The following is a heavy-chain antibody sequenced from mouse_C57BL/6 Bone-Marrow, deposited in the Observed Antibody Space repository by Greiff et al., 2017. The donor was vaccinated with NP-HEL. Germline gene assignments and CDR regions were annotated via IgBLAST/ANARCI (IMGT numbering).Heavy chain of an antibody. V-gene: IGHV1-55*01. J-gene: IGHJ4*01. Sequence: VQLQQPGAELVKPGASVKMSCKASGYTFTSYWITWVKQRPGQGLEWIGDIYPGSGSTNYNEKFKSKATLTVDTSSSTAYLQLSSLTSEDSAVYYCARFYYYGSSYDSYAMDYWGQGTSVTVSS. CDR2: IYPGSGST. CDR1: GYTFTSYW. D-gene: IGHD1-1*01. CDR3: ARFYYYGSSYDSYAMDY.